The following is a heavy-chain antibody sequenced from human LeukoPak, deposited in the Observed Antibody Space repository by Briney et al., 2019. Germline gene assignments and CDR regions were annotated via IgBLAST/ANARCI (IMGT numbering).Heavy chain of an antibody. D-gene: IGHD3-22*01. J-gene: IGHJ3*02. Sequence: PSETLSLTCTVSGGSISSYYWSWIRQPAGKGLEWIGCIYTSGSTNYNPSLKSRVTMSVDTSKNQFSLKLSSVTAADTAVYYCARDRRGPFYYDSASSRRDAFDIWGQGTMVTVSS. V-gene: IGHV4-4*07. CDR1: GGSISSYY. CDR3: ARDRRGPFYYDSASSRRDAFDI. CDR2: IYTSGST.